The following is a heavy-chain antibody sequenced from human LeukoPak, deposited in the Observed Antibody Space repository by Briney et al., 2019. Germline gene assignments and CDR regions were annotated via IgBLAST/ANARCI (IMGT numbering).Heavy chain of an antibody. D-gene: IGHD2-2*02. J-gene: IGHJ4*02. CDR1: GYTFTSYG. CDR3: ARDLSSDGECSSTSCYTFDY. Sequence: GASVKVSCKASGYTFTSYGISWVRQAPGQGLEWMGWISAYNGNTNYAQKLQGRVTMTTDTSTSTAYMELRSLRSDDTAVYYCARDLSSDGECSSTSCYTFDYWGQGTLVIVSS. V-gene: IGHV1-18*01. CDR2: ISAYNGNT.